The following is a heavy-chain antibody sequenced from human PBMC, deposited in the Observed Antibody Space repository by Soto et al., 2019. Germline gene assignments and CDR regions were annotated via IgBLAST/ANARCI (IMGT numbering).Heavy chain of an antibody. J-gene: IGHJ4*02. CDR3: AKDHLPSTVTTPGY. V-gene: IGHV3-30*18. CDR1: GFTFSTYG. Sequence: QVQLVESGGGVVQPGRSLRLSCAASGFTFSTYGMHWVRQAPGKGREWVAVISYDGNNKYYADSVKGRFTIARDNSKNTLFLQMDSLRAEDTAVYYCAKDHLPSTVTTPGYWGQGTLVTVSS. CDR2: ISYDGNNK. D-gene: IGHD4-17*01.